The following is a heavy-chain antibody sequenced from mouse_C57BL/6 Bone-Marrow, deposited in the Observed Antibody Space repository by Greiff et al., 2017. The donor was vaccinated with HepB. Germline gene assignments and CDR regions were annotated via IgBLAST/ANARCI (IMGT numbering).Heavy chain of an antibody. Sequence: EVKLMESGGGLVKPGGSLKLSCAASGFTFSSYAMSWVRQTPEKRLEWVATISDGGSYTYYPDNVKGRFTISRDNAKNNLYLQMSHLKSEDPAMYYCARDYYGSSYDYYAMDYWGQGTSVTVSS. CDR3: ARDYYGSSYDYYAMDY. J-gene: IGHJ4*01. D-gene: IGHD1-1*01. CDR2: ISDGGSYT. V-gene: IGHV5-4*01. CDR1: GFTFSSYA.